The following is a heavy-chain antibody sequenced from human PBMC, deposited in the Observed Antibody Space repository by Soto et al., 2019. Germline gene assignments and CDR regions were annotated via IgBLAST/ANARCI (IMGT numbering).Heavy chain of an antibody. J-gene: IGHJ4*02. Sequence: EVQLLESGGGLVQPGGSLRLSCAASGFSFSSYAMGWVRQAPGNGLEGVSGIRGRGGTTYYADSVKGRFTISRDNSKNTLFLQMDSLRAEDTAIYYCAKVIVEWELLNAFDSWGQGTLVTVSS. D-gene: IGHD1-26*01. CDR1: GFSFSSYA. V-gene: IGHV3-23*01. CDR3: AKVIVEWELLNAFDS. CDR2: IRGRGGTT.